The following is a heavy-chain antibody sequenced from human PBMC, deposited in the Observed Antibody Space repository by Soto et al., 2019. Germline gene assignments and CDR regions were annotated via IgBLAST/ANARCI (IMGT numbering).Heavy chain of an antibody. CDR3: ARVAGEAVAGSHFDY. J-gene: IGHJ4*02. Sequence: EVKLVESGGGLVKPGGSLRLSCAASGFTFSTYNLNWVRQAPGKGLEWVSSSSRSTGHINYADSVKGRFTISRDNAKRSLYLQMNSLRADDTAVYYCARVAGEAVAGSHFDYWGQGTLVTVSS. CDR1: GFTFSTYN. V-gene: IGHV3-21*01. D-gene: IGHD6-19*01. CDR2: SSRSTGHI.